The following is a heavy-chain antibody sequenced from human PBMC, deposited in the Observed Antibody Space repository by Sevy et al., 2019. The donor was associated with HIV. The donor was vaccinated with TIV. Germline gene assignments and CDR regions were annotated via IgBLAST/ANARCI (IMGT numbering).Heavy chain of an antibody. CDR1: GFTFDDYA. CDR3: ARDPDWGALDR. V-gene: IGHV3-9*01. D-gene: IGHD7-27*01. CDR2: IIWNSGSI. Sequence: GGSLRLSCAASGFTFDDYAMHWVRQAPGKGLEWVSGIIWNSGSIGYADSVKGRFTISRDNAKNSLYLQMNSLRAEDTGIYYCARDPDWGALDRWGQGTLVTVSS. J-gene: IGHJ5*02.